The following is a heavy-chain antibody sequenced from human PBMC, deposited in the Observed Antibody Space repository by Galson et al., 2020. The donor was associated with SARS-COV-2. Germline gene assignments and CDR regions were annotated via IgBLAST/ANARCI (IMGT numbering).Heavy chain of an antibody. CDR2: ISSNGGST. Sequence: GESLKISCSASGFTFSSYAMHWVRQAPGKGLEYVSAISSNGGSTYYADSVKGRFTISRDNSKNTLYLQMSSLRAEDTAVYYCVKDSPGNTMVRGVMFAFDIWGQGTMVTVAS. J-gene: IGHJ3*02. CDR3: VKDSPGNTMVRGVMFAFDI. CDR1: GFTFSSYA. D-gene: IGHD3-10*01. V-gene: IGHV3-64D*08.